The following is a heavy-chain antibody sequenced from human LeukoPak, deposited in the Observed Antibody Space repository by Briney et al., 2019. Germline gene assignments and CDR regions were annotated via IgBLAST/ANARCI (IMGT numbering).Heavy chain of an antibody. CDR1: GFTFSSYG. Sequence: PGGSLRLSCAASGFTFSSYGMHWVRQAPGKGVEWVAFIRYDGTEKYYADSVKGRFTISIDNSKNTFHLQMSSLRPEDTAVYYCARVVIAARPHWFDPWGQGTLVTVSS. D-gene: IGHD6-6*01. CDR3: ARVVIAARPHWFDP. V-gene: IGHV3-30*02. J-gene: IGHJ5*02. CDR2: IRYDGTEK.